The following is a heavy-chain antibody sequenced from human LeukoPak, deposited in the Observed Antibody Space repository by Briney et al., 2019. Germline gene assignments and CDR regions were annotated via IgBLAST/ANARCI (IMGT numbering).Heavy chain of an antibody. CDR2: INPNSGGT. Sequence: ASVKVSCKASGYTFTDYYMHWARQAPGQGLEWMGWINPNSGGTNCAQKFLGRVTMTRDTFISTAYMELSRLRSGDTAVYYCSRSGSIGSYSYYYMDVWGQGTTVTVSS. CDR3: SRSGSIGSYSYYYMDV. CDR1: GYTFTDYY. D-gene: IGHD3-10*01. V-gene: IGHV1-2*02. J-gene: IGHJ6*03.